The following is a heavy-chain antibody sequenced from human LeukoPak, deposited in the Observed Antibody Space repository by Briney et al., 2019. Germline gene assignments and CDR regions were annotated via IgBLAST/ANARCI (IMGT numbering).Heavy chain of an antibody. V-gene: IGHV3-66*04. J-gene: IGHJ4*02. CDR1: GFTVSSNY. CDR2: LYSDGTT. D-gene: IGHD4-17*01. Sequence: GGSLRLSCEASGFTVSSNYISWVRQAPGKGLEWVSILYSDGTTYYADSVKGRFTISRDNSKNILYLQMNSLSAEDTAVYFCAKLLGIVTTLDYWGQGVLVTVSS. CDR3: AKLLGIVTTLDY.